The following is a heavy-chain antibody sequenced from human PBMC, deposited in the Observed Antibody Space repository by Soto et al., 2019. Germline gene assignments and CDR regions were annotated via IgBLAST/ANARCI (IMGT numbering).Heavy chain of an antibody. D-gene: IGHD6-13*01. CDR1: GGSISSSSYY. CDR2: IYSSGST. V-gene: IGHV4-39*01. CDR3: ARQELSSSWHFYYYYYGMDV. J-gene: IGHJ6*02. Sequence: SETLSLTCSVSGGSISSSSYYWGWIRQPVVKGLEWIGSIYSSGSTYYNPSLKSRVTISVDTSKNQFSLKLSSVTAADTAVYYCARQELSSSWHFYYYYYGMDVWGQGSTVTVSS.